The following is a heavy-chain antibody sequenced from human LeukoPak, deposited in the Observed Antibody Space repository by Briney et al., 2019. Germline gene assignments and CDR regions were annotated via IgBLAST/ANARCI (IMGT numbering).Heavy chain of an antibody. CDR3: ARHQDAYGDHIDY. V-gene: IGHV5-51*01. J-gene: IGHJ4*02. D-gene: IGHD4-17*01. CDR2: IYHDDSDT. Sequence: GESLQISCKGSGYSFTSYCIGWVRQMPGKGLEWMVIIYHDDSDTRYSPSFQGQVTISADTSINHYSLQLSSVKAADTAMYYHARHQDAYGDHIDYWGQGTLVTVSS. CDR1: GYSFTSYC.